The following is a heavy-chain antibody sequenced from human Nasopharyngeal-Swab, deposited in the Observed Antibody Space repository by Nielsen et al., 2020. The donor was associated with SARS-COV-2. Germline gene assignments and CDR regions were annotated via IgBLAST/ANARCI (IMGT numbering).Heavy chain of an antibody. D-gene: IGHD3-3*01. CDR3: ARDGLDYDFWSAYFMDV. CDR2: ISSSSSYI. J-gene: IGHJ6*02. Sequence: GESLKISCAASGFTLNNYNFSWVRQAPGKGLEWVSSISSSSSYIYYADSVKGRFTISRDNAKNSLYLQMNSLRAEDTAVYYCARDGLDYDFWSAYFMDVWGQGTTVTVSS. CDR1: GFTLNNYN. V-gene: IGHV3-21*01.